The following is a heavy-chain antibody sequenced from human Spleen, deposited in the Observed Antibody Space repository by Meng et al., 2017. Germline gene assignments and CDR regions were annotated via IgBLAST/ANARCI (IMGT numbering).Heavy chain of an antibody. CDR1: GGTFSSYA. J-gene: IGHJ6*02. D-gene: IGHD6-19*01. Sequence: SVKVSCKASGGTFSSYAISWVLQAPGQGLEWMGGIIPICGTANYAQKFQGRVTITADKSTSTAYMELSSLRSEDTAVYYCAGSSGWTHSGYYYYGMDVWGQGTTVTVSS. CDR2: IIPICGTA. CDR3: AGSSGWTHSGYYYYGMDV. V-gene: IGHV1-69*06.